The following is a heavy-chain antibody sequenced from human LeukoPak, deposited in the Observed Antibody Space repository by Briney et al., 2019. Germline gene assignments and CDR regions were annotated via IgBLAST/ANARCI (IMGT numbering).Heavy chain of an antibody. V-gene: IGHV4-30-2*01. Sequence: PSQTLSLTCAVSGGSISSGGYSWSWIRQPPGKGLEWIGYIYHSGSTYYHPSLKSRVTISVDRSKNQFSLNLSSVTAADTAVYYCAREGYCSGGSCDNWFDPWGQGTLVTVSS. J-gene: IGHJ5*02. CDR2: IYHSGST. D-gene: IGHD2-15*01. CDR3: AREGYCSGGSCDNWFDP. CDR1: GGSISSGGYS.